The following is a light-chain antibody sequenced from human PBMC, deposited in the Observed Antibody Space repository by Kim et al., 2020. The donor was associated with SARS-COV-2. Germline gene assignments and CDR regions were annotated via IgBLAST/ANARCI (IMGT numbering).Light chain of an antibody. CDR1: SLRSYY. J-gene: IGLJ3*02. CDR3: KARDSSGTLLV. V-gene: IGLV3-19*01. CDR2: GEN. Sequence: SSELTQDPDVSVALGQTVSITCQGDSLRSYYASWYQQKPRQAPVLVIYGENNRPSGIPDRFSGSSSGNTASLTITGAQADDEADYYCKARDSSGTLLVFAGGTQLTVL.